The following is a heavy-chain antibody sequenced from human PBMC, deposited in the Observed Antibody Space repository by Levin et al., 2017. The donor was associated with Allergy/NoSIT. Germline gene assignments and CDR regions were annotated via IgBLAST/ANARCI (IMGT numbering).Heavy chain of an antibody. Sequence: GESLKISCAASGFTFSDYYMSWIRQAPGKGLEWVSYISSSGSTIYYADSVKGRFTISRDNAKNSLYLQMNSLRAEDTAVYYCAREAAAGDFAFDIWGQGTMVTVSS. CDR2: ISSSGSTI. CDR1: GFTFSDYY. CDR3: AREAAAGDFAFDI. V-gene: IGHV3-11*01. D-gene: IGHD6-13*01. J-gene: IGHJ3*02.